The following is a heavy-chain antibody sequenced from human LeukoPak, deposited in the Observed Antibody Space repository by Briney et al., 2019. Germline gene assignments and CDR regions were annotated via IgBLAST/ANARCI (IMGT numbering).Heavy chain of an antibody. V-gene: IGHV3-30*03. J-gene: IGHJ4*02. CDR1: GFTFSSYG. Sequence: GRSLRLSCAASGFTFSSYGMHWVRQAPGKGLEWVAVISYDGSNKYYADSVKGRFTISRDNSKNTLYLQMNSLRAEDTAVYYCARDSDYSKFFDYWGQGTLVTVSS. CDR3: ARDSDYSKFFDY. CDR2: ISYDGSNK. D-gene: IGHD4-11*01.